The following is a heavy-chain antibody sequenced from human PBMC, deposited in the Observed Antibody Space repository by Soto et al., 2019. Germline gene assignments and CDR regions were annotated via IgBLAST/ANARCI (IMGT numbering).Heavy chain of an antibody. CDR2: IIPKLGSA. J-gene: IGHJ4*01. CDR3: DRGTDGYKYAAVY. Sequence: QVQLVQSGAEVKEPGSSVKVSCKASGGGNLRDYRTTWVRRAPGQGLEWMGGIIPKLGSANYAQNFQGRVTIAEHESTVTVCMERSSQRADETADYYGDRGTDGYKYAAVYWGHRTPVTVSS. V-gene: IGHV1-69*01. D-gene: IGHD2-8*01. CDR1: GGGNLRDYR.